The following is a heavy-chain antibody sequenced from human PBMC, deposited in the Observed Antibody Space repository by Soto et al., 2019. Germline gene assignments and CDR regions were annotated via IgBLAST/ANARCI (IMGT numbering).Heavy chain of an antibody. CDR3: ARVASDYINSVDH. CDR2: IGGSGGNR. D-gene: IGHD4-4*01. J-gene: IGHJ4*02. CDR1: GFTFNAYA. Sequence: EVQLLESGEDLVQPGGSLRLSCAASGFTFNAYAMTWVRQAPGKGLEWVSAIGGSGGNRYYAASVKGRFTISRDNSKDTVDLQMSSLRVEDTAVYYCARVASDYINSVDHWGQGILVTVSS. V-gene: IGHV3-23*01.